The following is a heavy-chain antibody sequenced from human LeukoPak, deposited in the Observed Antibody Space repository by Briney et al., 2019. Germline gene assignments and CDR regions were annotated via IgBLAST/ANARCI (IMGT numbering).Heavy chain of an antibody. V-gene: IGHV3-49*03. CDR2: IRSKAYGGTT. Sequence: GGSLRLSCTASGFTFGDYAMSWLRQAPGKGLEWVGFIRSKAYGGTTEYAASVKGRFTISRDDSKSIAYLQMNSLKTEDTAVYYCTRDLPYYYGSGRPSPPRYWGQGTLVTVSS. J-gene: IGHJ4*02. CDR1: GFTFGDYA. D-gene: IGHD3-10*01. CDR3: TRDLPYYYGSGRPSPPRY.